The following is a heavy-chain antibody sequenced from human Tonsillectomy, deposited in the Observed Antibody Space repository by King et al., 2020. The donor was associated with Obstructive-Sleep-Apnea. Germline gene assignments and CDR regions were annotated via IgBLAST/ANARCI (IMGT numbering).Heavy chain of an antibody. V-gene: IGHV3-48*04. CDR2: IISSSSTI. Sequence: VQLVESGGGLVQPGGSLRLSCAASGFTFSSYSMNLVRQAPGKGLEWVSYIISSSSTIYYADSVKGRFTISRDNAKNSLYLQMNSLRAEDTAVYYCALIRGYSYGYYFDFWGQGTLVTVSS. CDR1: GFTFSSYS. J-gene: IGHJ4*02. CDR3: ALIRGYSYGYYFDF. D-gene: IGHD5-18*01.